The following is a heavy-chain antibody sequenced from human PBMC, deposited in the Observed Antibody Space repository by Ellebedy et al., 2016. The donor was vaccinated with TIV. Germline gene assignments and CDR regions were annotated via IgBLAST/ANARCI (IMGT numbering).Heavy chain of an antibody. D-gene: IGHD2-2*01. V-gene: IGHV3-21*01. CDR3: ARDRPAAMRAFDY. CDR1: GFTFSSYS. J-gene: IGHJ4*02. CDR2: IGSSSSYI. Sequence: PGGSLRLSCAASGFTFSSYSMNWVRQAPGKGLEWVSSIGSSSSYIYYADSVKGRFTISRDNAKNSLYLQMNSLRAEDTAVYYCARDRPAAMRAFDYWGQGTLVTVSS.